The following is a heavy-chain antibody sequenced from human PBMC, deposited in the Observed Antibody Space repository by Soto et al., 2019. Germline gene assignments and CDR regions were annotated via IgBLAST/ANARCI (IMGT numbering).Heavy chain of an antibody. D-gene: IGHD2-2*01. CDR2: IHHGGST. J-gene: IGHJ6*02. CDR1: GGSLGGFF. V-gene: IGHV4-34*01. Sequence: QVQLQQWGSGLLKPSETLSLSCAVYGGSLGGFFWSWIRQPPGKWLEWIGEIHHGGSTNYNPSLKSRVIISVDTSKNQFSLTLTSVTSADTAVYYCALLSYQMSNGLDVWGQGTTVTVSS. CDR3: ALLSYQMSNGLDV.